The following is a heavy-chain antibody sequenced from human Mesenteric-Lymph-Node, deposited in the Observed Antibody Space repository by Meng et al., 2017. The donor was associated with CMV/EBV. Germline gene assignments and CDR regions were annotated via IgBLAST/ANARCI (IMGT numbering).Heavy chain of an antibody. CDR3: AKEVDDVLAFLEWSDARTGRYYYGMDV. D-gene: IGHD3-3*02. CDR2: VYYSGST. V-gene: IGHV4-39*07. J-gene: IGHJ6*02. CDR1: GGSISSRNFY. Sequence: SETLSLTCSVSGGSISSRNFYWGWVRQPPGKGLEWIGNVYYSGSTYYNPSLRSRVTISVDTSKNQFSLTVTSVTAADTAVYYCAKEVDDVLAFLEWSDARTGRYYYGMDVWGQGTTVTVSS.